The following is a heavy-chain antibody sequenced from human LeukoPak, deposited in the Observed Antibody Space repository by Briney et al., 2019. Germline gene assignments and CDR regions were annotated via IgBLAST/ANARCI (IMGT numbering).Heavy chain of an antibody. CDR1: GGTFSSYA. Sequence: ASVKVPCKASGGTFSSYAISWVRQAPGQGLEWMGRIIPILGIANYAQKFQGRDTITADKSTSTAYMELSSLRSEDTAVYYCAREEENRLLLPWGQGTLVTVSS. D-gene: IGHD2-15*01. J-gene: IGHJ5*02. V-gene: IGHV1-69*04. CDR2: IIPILGIA. CDR3: AREEENRLLLP.